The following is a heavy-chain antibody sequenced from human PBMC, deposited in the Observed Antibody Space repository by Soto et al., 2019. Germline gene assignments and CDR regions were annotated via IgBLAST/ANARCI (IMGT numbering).Heavy chain of an antibody. D-gene: IGHD3-22*01. CDR2: IGTAGDT. Sequence: HPGGSLRLSCAASGFTFSSYDMHWVRQATGKGLEWVSAIGTAGDTYYPGSVKGRFTISRENAKNSLYLQMNSLRAEDTAVYYCARTYYESSGYSRPYFDYRGQGTLVTVSS. V-gene: IGHV3-13*01. CDR1: GFTFSSYD. J-gene: IGHJ4*02. CDR3: ARTYYESSGYSRPYFDY.